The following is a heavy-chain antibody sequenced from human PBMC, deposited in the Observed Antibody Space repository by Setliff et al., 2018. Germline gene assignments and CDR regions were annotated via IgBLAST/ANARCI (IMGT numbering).Heavy chain of an antibody. CDR3: ARDSVTLGQLERRGGFRYYDMDV. Sequence: GASVKVSCKASGGTFRTDGFSWVRQAPGQGLEWMGRIIPVFRTANYAQKFRGRVTITADEVARTAYMELSTLRSEDTAVYYCARDSVTLGQLERRGGFRYYDMDVWGQGTRSPSP. CDR2: IIPVFRTA. CDR1: GGTFRTDG. V-gene: IGHV1-69*13. D-gene: IGHD1-1*01. J-gene: IGHJ6*02.